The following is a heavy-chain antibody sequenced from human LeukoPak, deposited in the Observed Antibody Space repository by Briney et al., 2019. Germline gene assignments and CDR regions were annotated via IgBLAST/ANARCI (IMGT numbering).Heavy chain of an antibody. Sequence: ASVTVSCTASGYTFNRHGISWARQAPGQGLEWMGWISAYNGDTKYAQKFQGRVTLTIDTSTSTAYMELRSLRSDDTAMYYCARDPSNTSGWYIYFDYWGQGTLVTVSS. CDR2: ISAYNGDT. V-gene: IGHV1-18*01. CDR3: ARDPSNTSGWYIYFDY. CDR1: GYTFNRHG. D-gene: IGHD6-19*01. J-gene: IGHJ4*02.